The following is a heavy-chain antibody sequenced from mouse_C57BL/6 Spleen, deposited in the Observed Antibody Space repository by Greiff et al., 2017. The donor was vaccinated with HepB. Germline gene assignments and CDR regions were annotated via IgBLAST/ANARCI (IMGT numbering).Heavy chain of an antibody. Sequence: EVQLVESGGGLVKPGGSLKLSCAASGFTFSSYAMSWVRQTPEKSLEWVATISDGGRYTYYPDNVKGRFTISIDNAKNNLYLQMSHLKSEDTAMYYCAGDRTANYFDVWGKGTTLTVSS. V-gene: IGHV5-4*01. J-gene: IGHJ2*01. CDR2: ISDGGRYT. CDR1: GFTFSSYA. D-gene: IGHD4-1*01. CDR3: AGDRTANYFDV.